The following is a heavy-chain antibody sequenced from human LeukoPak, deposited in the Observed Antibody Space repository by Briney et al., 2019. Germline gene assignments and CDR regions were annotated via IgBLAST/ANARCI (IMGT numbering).Heavy chain of an antibody. CDR2: IKQDGSEK. Sequence: GGSLRLSCAASGFTFSTYWMNWFRQTPGKGLEWVANIKQDGSEKYYVDSVKGRFTISRDNAKNSLYLQMNSLRAEDTAVYYCARRSHNSYGCFDNWGQGALVTVSS. J-gene: IGHJ4*02. CDR1: GFTFSTYW. D-gene: IGHD5-18*01. CDR3: ARRSHNSYGCFDN. V-gene: IGHV3-7*01.